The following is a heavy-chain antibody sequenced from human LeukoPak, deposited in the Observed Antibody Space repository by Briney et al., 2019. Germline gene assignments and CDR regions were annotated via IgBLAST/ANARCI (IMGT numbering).Heavy chain of an antibody. CDR2: ISGSGGST. CDR3: AKDRVSPRYYFDF. CDR1: GFTFSSYW. Sequence: GGSLRLSCEAPGFTFSSYWMNWVRQAPGKGLEWVSAISGSGGSTYYADSVKGRFTISRDNSKNTLYLQVNSLRAEDTAVYYCAKDRVSPRYYFDFWGQGTLVTVSS. J-gene: IGHJ4*02. V-gene: IGHV3-23*01. D-gene: IGHD5/OR15-5a*01.